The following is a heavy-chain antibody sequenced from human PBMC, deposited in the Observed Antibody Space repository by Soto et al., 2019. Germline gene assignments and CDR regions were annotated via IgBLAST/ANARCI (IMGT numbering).Heavy chain of an antibody. J-gene: IGHJ1*01. V-gene: IGHV3-30*04. Sequence: LRLSCVASGFSFSNHAMHWVRQAPGKGLEWVAVISYDGRNKYYADSVRGRVTISRDNSKNAVYLQMSGLRAEDTAVYYCSKGRGGPRGYFQYWGQGTLVTVSS. D-gene: IGHD2-15*01. CDR1: GFSFSNHA. CDR2: ISYDGRNK. CDR3: SKGRGGPRGYFQY.